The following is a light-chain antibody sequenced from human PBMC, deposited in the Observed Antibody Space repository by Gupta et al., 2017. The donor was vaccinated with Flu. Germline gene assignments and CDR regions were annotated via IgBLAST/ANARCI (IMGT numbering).Light chain of an antibody. J-gene: IGKJ1*01. Sequence: SISCRSSQGLVYSDGNTYLHWFQQRPGQTPRRLIHLVSYRDSGVPDRFSGSGSGTDFTLKISRVEAEDVGLYFCMQGAHWPWAFGQGTKVEIK. CDR1: QGLVYSDGNTY. CDR2: LVS. CDR3: MQGAHWPWA. V-gene: IGKV2-30*01.